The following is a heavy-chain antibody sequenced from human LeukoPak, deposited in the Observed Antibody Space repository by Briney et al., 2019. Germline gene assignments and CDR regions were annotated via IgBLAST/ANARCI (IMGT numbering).Heavy chain of an antibody. V-gene: IGHV3-74*01. CDR3: ARAAANGASFYGL. CDR1: GFTFTSYW. D-gene: IGHD2-8*01. Sequence: GGSLRLSCAASGFTFTSYWMHWVRQAPGKGLMWVSRINGDVTHTDYAESAKGRFTTSRDNAKSTVYLQMNSLRAEDTAVHYCARAAANGASFYGLWGQGTLVTVSS. CDR2: INGDVTHT. J-gene: IGHJ4*02.